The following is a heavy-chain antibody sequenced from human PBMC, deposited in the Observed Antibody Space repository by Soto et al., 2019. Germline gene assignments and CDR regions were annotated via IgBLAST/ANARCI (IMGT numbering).Heavy chain of an antibody. CDR2: INNRGDDI. D-gene: IGHD2-2*01. V-gene: IGHV3-11*04. Sequence: QLQLVESGGGLVKPGGSLRLSCAASGFTFNDFYMIWFRQAPGRGLEWLAYINNRGDDIFYADSVQGRFSISRDNPKNSLFLEMNSLRVEDTAVYYCARDSDCHSTSCFFPPHVWGQGTTVTVSS. CDR1: GFTFNDFY. J-gene: IGHJ6*02. CDR3: ARDSDCHSTSCFFPPHV.